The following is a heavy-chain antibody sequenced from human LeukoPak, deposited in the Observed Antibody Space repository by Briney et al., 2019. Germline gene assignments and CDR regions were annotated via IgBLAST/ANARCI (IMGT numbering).Heavy chain of an antibody. CDR2: ISTSSTTT. D-gene: IGHD5-12*01. CDR1: GFTFSTYY. J-gene: IGHJ4*02. Sequence: GVSLRLSCAASGFTFSTYYMNWVRQAPGKGLEWVSYISTSSTTTYNADSVKGRFTISRDNAKNSLYLQMNSLRAEDTAVYYCARAGSHRNSGYDYWGQGTLVTVSS. CDR3: ARAGSHRNSGYDY. V-gene: IGHV3-48*04.